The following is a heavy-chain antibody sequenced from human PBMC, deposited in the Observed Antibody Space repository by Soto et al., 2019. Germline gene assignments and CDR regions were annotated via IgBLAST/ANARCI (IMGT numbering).Heavy chain of an antibody. Sequence: GGSLRLSCAASGFTFSSYAMHWVRQAPGKGLEWVAVISYDGSNKYYADSVKGRFTISRDNSKNTLYLQMNSLRAEDTAVDYCARSGIQTYYYGMDVWGQGTTVTVSS. CDR3: ARSGIQTYYYGMDV. V-gene: IGHV3-30-3*01. CDR2: ISYDGSNK. D-gene: IGHD1-1*01. CDR1: GFTFSSYA. J-gene: IGHJ6*02.